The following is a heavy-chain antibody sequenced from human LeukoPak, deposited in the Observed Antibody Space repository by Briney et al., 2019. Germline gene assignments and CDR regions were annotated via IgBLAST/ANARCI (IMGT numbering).Heavy chain of an antibody. CDR2: ISNSADVT. Sequence: GGSLRLSCATSGFTFSNYRMSWVRQAPGKGLEWVSGISNSADVTYYADSVRGRFTISRDSSKNTLFLQMNSLKIEDTAVYYCTVYCSGASCSPGSWGLGTLVTVSS. D-gene: IGHD2-15*01. V-gene: IGHV3-23*01. CDR3: TVYCSGASCSPGS. CDR1: GFTFSNYR. J-gene: IGHJ5*02.